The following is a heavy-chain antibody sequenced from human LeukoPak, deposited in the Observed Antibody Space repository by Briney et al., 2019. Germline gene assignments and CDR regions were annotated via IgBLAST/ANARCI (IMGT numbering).Heavy chain of an antibody. D-gene: IGHD4-17*01. CDR2: MNPNSGNT. CDR3: ARGEYRSMTTVTKSAHYYYMDV. J-gene: IGHJ6*03. CDR1: GYTFTSYD. Sequence: ASVKVSCKASGYTFTSYDINWVRQATGQGLEWMGWMNPNSGNTGYAQKFQGRVTMTRNTSISTAYMELSSLRSEDTAVYYCARGEYRSMTTVTKSAHYYYMDVWGKGTTVTVSS. V-gene: IGHV1-8*01.